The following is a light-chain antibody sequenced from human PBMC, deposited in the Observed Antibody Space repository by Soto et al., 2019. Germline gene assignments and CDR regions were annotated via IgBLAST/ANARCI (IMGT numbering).Light chain of an antibody. Sequence: EIVLTQSPGTLSLSPGERATLSCRASQSVSSSYLAWYQQKPGQAPRLLIYGASSRATGIPDRFSGSGSGTDFTLTISRLEPEAFAVYFCQQYSISPRTFGQGIKVDIK. CDR2: GAS. V-gene: IGKV3-20*01. CDR3: QQYSISPRT. CDR1: QSVSSSY. J-gene: IGKJ1*01.